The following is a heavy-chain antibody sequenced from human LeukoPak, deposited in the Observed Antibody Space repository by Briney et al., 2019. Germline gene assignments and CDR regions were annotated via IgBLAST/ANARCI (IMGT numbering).Heavy chain of an antibody. Sequence: SETLSLTCTVSGDSISSTTDYWAWIRQSPGKGLEWIGSVYFLGSTPYNPSLKSRLTITMDTSKNQFSLKLTSVTAADTAVYYCARQFLKADWHFDLWGRGTLVTVSP. J-gene: IGHJ2*01. CDR3: ARQFLKADWHFDL. V-gene: IGHV4-39*01. D-gene: IGHD6-25*01. CDR2: VYFLGST. CDR1: GDSISSTTDY.